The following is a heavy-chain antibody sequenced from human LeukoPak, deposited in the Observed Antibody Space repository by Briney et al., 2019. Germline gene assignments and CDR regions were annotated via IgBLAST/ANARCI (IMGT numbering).Heavy chain of an antibody. J-gene: IGHJ4*02. CDR3: ARDRKPARHSGSYPPAGY. Sequence: PGGSLRLSCAASGFTFSSYGMHWVRQAPGKGLEWVSSISSSSSYIYYADSVKGRFTISRDNAKNSLYLQMNSLRAEDTAVYYCARDRKPARHSGSYPPAGYWGQGTLVTVSS. CDR2: ISSSSSYI. CDR1: GFTFSSYG. V-gene: IGHV3-21*01. D-gene: IGHD1-26*01.